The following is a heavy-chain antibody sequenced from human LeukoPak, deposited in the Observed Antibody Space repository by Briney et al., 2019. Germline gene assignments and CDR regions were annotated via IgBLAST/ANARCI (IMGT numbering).Heavy chain of an antibody. Sequence: GSLRLSCAASGFTFDDYGMSWVRQAPGKGLEWVSSISSGSSYTYYADSVKGRFTISRDNAKNSLYLQMNSLRAEDTAVYYCARDPYCGGDCYPDAFDIWGQGTMVTVSS. V-gene: IGHV3-21*01. CDR1: GFTFDDYG. CDR3: ARDPYCGGDCYPDAFDI. CDR2: ISSGSSYT. J-gene: IGHJ3*02. D-gene: IGHD2-21*02.